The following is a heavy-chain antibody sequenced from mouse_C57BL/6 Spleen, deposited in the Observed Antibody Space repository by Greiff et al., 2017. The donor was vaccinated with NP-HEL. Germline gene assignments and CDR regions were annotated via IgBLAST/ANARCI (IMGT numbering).Heavy chain of an antibody. Sequence: EVHLVESGGGLVKPGGSLKLSCAASGFTFSDYGMHWVRQAPEKGLEWVAYISSGSSTIYYADTVKGRFTISRDNAKNTLFLQMTSLRSEDTAMYYCASQYGFYAMDYWGQGTSVTVSS. J-gene: IGHJ4*01. CDR1: GFTFSDYG. CDR3: ASQYGFYAMDY. D-gene: IGHD2-10*02. V-gene: IGHV5-17*01. CDR2: ISSGSSTI.